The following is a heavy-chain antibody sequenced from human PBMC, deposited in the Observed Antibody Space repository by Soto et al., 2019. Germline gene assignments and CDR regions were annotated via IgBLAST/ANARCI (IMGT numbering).Heavy chain of an antibody. CDR1: GYTFTSYG. CDR3: ARDTIFGVVIIGYYYYGMDV. J-gene: IGHJ6*02. D-gene: IGHD3-3*01. Sequence: ASVKVSCKASGYTFTSYGISWVRQAPGQGLEWMGWISAYNGNTNYAQKLQGRVTMTTDTSTSTAYMELRSLRSDDTAVYCCARDTIFGVVIIGYYYYGMDVWGQGTTVTGSS. CDR2: ISAYNGNT. V-gene: IGHV1-18*01.